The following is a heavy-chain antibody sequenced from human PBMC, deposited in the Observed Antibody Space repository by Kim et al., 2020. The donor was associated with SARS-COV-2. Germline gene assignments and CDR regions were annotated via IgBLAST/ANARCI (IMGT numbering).Heavy chain of an antibody. Sequence: DYALSVKSRITINPDTSKNQFSLQLNSVTPEDTAVYYCARDGTGRNWFDPWGQGTLVTVSS. CDR3: ARDGTGRNWFDP. D-gene: IGHD1-1*01. J-gene: IGHJ5*02. V-gene: IGHV6-1*01.